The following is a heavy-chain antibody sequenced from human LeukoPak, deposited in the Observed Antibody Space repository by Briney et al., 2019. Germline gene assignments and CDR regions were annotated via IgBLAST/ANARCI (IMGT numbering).Heavy chain of an antibody. V-gene: IGHV3-53*01. CDR3: ARGPSWALFDF. CDR1: GFTVSSDY. D-gene: IGHD3-16*01. J-gene: IGHJ4*02. CDR2: IYSGGST. Sequence: GGSLRLSCAASGFTVSSDYMSWVRQAPGKGLEWVSVIYSGGSTYYTDSVKGRFTISRDNSKNTLFLQMNSLRAEDTAVYYCARGPSWALFDFWGQGTLVTVSS.